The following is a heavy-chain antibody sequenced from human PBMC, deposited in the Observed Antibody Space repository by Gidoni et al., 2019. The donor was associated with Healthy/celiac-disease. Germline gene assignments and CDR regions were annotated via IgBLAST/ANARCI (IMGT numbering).Heavy chain of an antibody. CDR2: ISSSSSYL. Sequence: EVQLVESGGGLVKPGGSLRLSCAASGFTFSSYSMNWVRQAPGKGLGWVSSISSSSSYLYYADSVKGRFTISRDNAKNSLYLQMNSLRAEDTAVYYCARDLTDYYDSSGSLNWFDPWGQGTLVTVSS. CDR3: ARDLTDYYDSSGSLNWFDP. D-gene: IGHD3-22*01. V-gene: IGHV3-21*01. J-gene: IGHJ5*02. CDR1: GFTFSSYS.